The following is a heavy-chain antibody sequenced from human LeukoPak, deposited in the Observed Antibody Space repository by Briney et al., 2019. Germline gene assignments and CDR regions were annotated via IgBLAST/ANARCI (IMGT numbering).Heavy chain of an antibody. V-gene: IGHV1-46*01. D-gene: IGHD3-9*01. Sequence: ASVTVSCTASGYTFTSYYIHWVRQAPGQGLEWMGIIDPSGGSTNYAQKFQGRVTVTRDTSTSTVNMELRSLTSEDTAVYYCARAQYFDWVSSLDYWGQGTLVTVSS. CDR3: ARAQYFDWVSSLDY. CDR1: GYTFTSYY. J-gene: IGHJ4*02. CDR2: IDPSGGST.